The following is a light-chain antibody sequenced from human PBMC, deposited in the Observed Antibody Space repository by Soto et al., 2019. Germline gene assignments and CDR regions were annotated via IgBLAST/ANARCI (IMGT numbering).Light chain of an antibody. Sequence: QSVLTQPPSASGTPGQTVTISCSGGRSNIGSNTVNWYQQLPGTAPKLLIYGNNQRPSGVPDRFSGLRSGTSASLAISGLRSEDEADYYCAIWDDSLNGFYVFVVGTKVTV. J-gene: IGLJ1*01. CDR3: AIWDDSLNGFYV. V-gene: IGLV1-44*01. CDR2: GNN. CDR1: RSNIGSNT.